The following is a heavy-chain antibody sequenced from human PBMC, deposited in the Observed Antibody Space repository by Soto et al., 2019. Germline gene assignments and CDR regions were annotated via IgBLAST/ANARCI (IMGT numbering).Heavy chain of an antibody. D-gene: IGHD3-10*01. Sequence: QVHLVESGGGVVQSGRSLRLSCAASGFTFSNYGRHWVRQAPGKGLEWVAIVWYDGSNKYYADSVKGRFTISRDNSKNTLCLQMNSLRAEDTVVYYCARDSEVFEFNWFDPWGQGTLVTVSS. CDR1: GFTFSNYG. J-gene: IGHJ5*02. V-gene: IGHV3-33*01. CDR2: VWYDGSNK. CDR3: ARDSEVFEFNWFDP.